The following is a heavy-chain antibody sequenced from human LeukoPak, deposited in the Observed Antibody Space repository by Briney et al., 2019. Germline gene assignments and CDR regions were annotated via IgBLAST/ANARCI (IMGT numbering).Heavy chain of an antibody. D-gene: IGHD5-24*01. Sequence: GGSLRLSCAASGFTFSDHYMSWNRQAPGKGLAWVSYISARGDTIYYADSVKGRFTISRDTARNSLYLQMSSLRAEDTAVYYCAARSVASNPEAYWGQGTLVTVSS. CDR3: AARSVASNPEAY. V-gene: IGHV3-11*01. CDR1: GFTFSDHY. J-gene: IGHJ4*02. CDR2: ISARGDTI.